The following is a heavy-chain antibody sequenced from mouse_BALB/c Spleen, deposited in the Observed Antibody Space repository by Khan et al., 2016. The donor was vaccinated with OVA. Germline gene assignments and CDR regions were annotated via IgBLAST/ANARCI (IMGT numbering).Heavy chain of an antibody. Sequence: QVRLQQSGTELVKPGASVKLSCKASGYTFTSYDINWVRQRPEQGLEWIGWIFPGHGSTKYNEKFKGKATLTTDKSSSTAYMQLSRLTSEDSAVYCCARLGYYGSSYGFAYWGQGTLVTVSA. CDR3: ARLGYYGSSYGFAY. CDR1: GYTFTSYD. V-gene: IGHV1-85*01. CDR2: IFPGHGST. J-gene: IGHJ3*01. D-gene: IGHD1-1*01.